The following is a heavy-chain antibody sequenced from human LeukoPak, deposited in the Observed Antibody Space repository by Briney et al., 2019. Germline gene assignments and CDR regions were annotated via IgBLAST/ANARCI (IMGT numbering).Heavy chain of an antibody. CDR2: IKADGGEK. V-gene: IGHV3-7*01. D-gene: IGHD4-23*01. CDR1: GFTFSTYW. Sequence: GGSLRLSCAASGFTFSTYWMNWFRQTPGKGLEWVAKIKADGGEKDHVASVKGRFTISRDNAKNSLYLQMNSLRAEDTALYYCARGGSYGGYHSYWGQGTLVTVSS. J-gene: IGHJ4*02. CDR3: ARGGSYGGYHSY.